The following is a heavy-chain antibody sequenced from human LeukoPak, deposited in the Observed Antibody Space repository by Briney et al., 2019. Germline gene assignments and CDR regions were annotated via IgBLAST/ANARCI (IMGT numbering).Heavy chain of an antibody. CDR2: INPSSGDT. V-gene: IGHV1-2*02. CDR1: GYTFTGYY. D-gene: IGHD3-10*01. J-gene: IGHJ4*02. Sequence: ASVKVSCKASGYTFTGYYMHWARQAPGQGLEWMGWINPSSGDTKYAQKFQGRVTMTRDTSISTAYMELSRLRSDDTAVYYCARIYYYGSGSYYYFDYWGQGTLVTVSS. CDR3: ARIYYYGSGSYYYFDY.